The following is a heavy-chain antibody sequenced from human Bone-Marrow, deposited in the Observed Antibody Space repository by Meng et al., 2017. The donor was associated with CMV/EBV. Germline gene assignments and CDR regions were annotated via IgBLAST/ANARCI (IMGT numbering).Heavy chain of an antibody. Sequence: GESLKISCAASGFTFSSYGMHWVRQAPGKGLEWVAVIWYDGSNKYYADSVKGRFTISRDNSKNTLYLQMNSLRAEDTAVYYCAKPLGRGLQYRSYYYYYGMDVWGQGTTVTVSS. CDR3: AKPLGRGLQYRSYYYYYGMDV. J-gene: IGHJ6*02. D-gene: IGHD4-11*01. CDR2: IWYDGSNK. CDR1: GFTFSSYG. V-gene: IGHV3-33*06.